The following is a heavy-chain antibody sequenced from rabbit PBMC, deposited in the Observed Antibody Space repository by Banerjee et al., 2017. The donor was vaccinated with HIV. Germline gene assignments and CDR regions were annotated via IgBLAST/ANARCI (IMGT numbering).Heavy chain of an antibody. CDR3: ARGTGGAGDGLNL. Sequence: QEQLVESGGGLVKPEGSLTLTCTASGFSFSSSYWICWVRQAPGKGLEWIACIYESNSGSTYYASWAKGRFTISKTSSPTVTLEMTSLTAADTATYFCARGTGGAGDGLNLWGPGTLVTVS. V-gene: IGHV1S45*01. J-gene: IGHJ4*01. D-gene: IGHD4-2*01. CDR1: GFSFSSSYW. CDR2: IYESNSGST.